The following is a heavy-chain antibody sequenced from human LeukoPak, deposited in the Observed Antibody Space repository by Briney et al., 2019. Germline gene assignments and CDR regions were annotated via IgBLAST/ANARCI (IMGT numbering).Heavy chain of an antibody. Sequence: KTSETLSLTCTVSGGSISSGGYSWSWIRQAPGKGLEWIGYIYYSGSTYYNPSLKSRVTISVDTSKNQFSLKLSSVTAADTAVYYCARAYGDYDHGSWFDPWGQGTLVTVSS. CDR1: GGSISSGGYS. CDR2: IYYSGST. D-gene: IGHD4-17*01. CDR3: ARAYGDYDHGSWFDP. J-gene: IGHJ5*02. V-gene: IGHV4-30-4*07.